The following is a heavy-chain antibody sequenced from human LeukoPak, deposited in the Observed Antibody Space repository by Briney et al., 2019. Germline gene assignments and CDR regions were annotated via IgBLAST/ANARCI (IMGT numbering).Heavy chain of an antibody. J-gene: IGHJ5*02. D-gene: IGHD3-22*01. CDR1: GFTFSSYE. CDR2: ISSSGSTI. Sequence: GGSLRLSCAASGFTFSSYEMNWVRQAPGKGLEWVSYISSSGSTIYYADSVKGRFTISRDNSKNTLYLQMNSLRAEDTAVYYCARSSGYLFDPWGQGTLVTVSS. V-gene: IGHV3-48*03. CDR3: ARSSGYLFDP.